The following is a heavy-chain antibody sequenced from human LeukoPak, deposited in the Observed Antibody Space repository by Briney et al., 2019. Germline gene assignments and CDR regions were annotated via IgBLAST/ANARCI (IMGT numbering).Heavy chain of an antibody. CDR1: GGSISSYY. Sequence: SETLSLTCTVSGGSISSYYWSWIRQPPGKGLEWIGYIYYSGSTNYNPSLKSRVTISVDTSKNQFSLKLSSVTAADTAVYYCARVRVPPYHYYYMDVWGKGTTVTISS. CDR2: IYYSGST. D-gene: IGHD3-10*01. CDR3: ARVRVPPYHYYYMDV. J-gene: IGHJ6*03. V-gene: IGHV4-59*01.